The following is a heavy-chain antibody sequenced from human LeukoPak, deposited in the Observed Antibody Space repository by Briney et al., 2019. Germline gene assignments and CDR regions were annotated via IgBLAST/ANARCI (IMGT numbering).Heavy chain of an antibody. D-gene: IGHD2-8*01. CDR1: GDSVSSNSAS. CDR2: TYYRSKWYN. J-gene: IGHJ4*02. Sequence: SQTLSLTCAISGDSVSSNSASWNWIRQSPSRGLEWLGRTYYRSKWYNDYAVSVKSRITINPDTSKNQFSLQLNSVTPEDTAVYYCARSDLVLGNIVLTYWGQGTLVTVSS. V-gene: IGHV6-1*01. CDR3: ARSDLVLGNIVLTY.